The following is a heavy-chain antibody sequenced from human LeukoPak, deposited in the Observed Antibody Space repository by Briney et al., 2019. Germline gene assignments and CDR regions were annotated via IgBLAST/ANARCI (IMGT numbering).Heavy chain of an antibody. V-gene: IGHV4-34*01. Sequence: SETLSLTCAVYGGSFSGYYWSWIRKPPGKGLEWIGEINHSGSTNYNPSLKSRVTISVDTSKNQFSLKLSSVTAADTAVYYCATTTIFGVDDYYYYYGMDVWGQGTTVTVSS. CDR1: GGSFSGYY. CDR3: ATTTIFGVDDYYYYYGMDV. J-gene: IGHJ6*02. D-gene: IGHD3-3*01. CDR2: INHSGST.